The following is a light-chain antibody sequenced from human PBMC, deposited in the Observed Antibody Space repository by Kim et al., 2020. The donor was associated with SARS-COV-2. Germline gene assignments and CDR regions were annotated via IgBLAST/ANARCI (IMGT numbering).Light chain of an antibody. CDR2: GAS. J-gene: IGKJ1*01. Sequence: LSTGERATLACRASQSVSSSYLAWYQQKPGQAPRLLIYGASSRATGIPDRFSGSGSGTDFTLTISRLEPEDFAVYYCQQYGSSRTFGQGTKVDIK. CDR1: QSVSSSY. V-gene: IGKV3-20*01. CDR3: QQYGSSRT.